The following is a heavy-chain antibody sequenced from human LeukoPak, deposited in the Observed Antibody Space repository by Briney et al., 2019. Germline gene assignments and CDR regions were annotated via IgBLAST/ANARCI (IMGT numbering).Heavy chain of an antibody. V-gene: IGHV3-21*01. D-gene: IGHD3-9*01. CDR1: GFTFSSYS. CDR2: ISSSSSYI. CDR3: ATLKLRYFDWSDF. Sequence: GGSLRLSCAASGFTFSSYSMNWVRQAPGKGLEWVSSISSSSSYIYYADSVKGRFTISRDNAKNSLYLQMNSLRAEDTAVYYCATLKLRYFDWSDFWGQGTLVTVSS. J-gene: IGHJ5*01.